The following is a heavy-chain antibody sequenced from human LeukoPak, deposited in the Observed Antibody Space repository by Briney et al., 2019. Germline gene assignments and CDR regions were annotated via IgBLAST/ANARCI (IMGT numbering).Heavy chain of an antibody. V-gene: IGHV1-2*02. Sequence: ASVKVSCKASGYTFTGYYMHWVRQAPGQGLQWMGWINPNSGGTNYIQNFQGGVTMTRDTSINTVYMELRRLRYDDTAAYYCARGPLEYCSGGTCYSGRNWFDPWGQGTLVTVSS. J-gene: IGHJ5*02. D-gene: IGHD2-15*01. CDR1: GYTFTGYY. CDR3: ARGPLEYCSGGTCYSGRNWFDP. CDR2: INPNSGGT.